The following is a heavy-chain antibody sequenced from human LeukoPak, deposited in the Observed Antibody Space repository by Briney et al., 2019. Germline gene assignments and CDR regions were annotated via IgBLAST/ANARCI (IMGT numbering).Heavy chain of an antibody. CDR1: GFTFSSYW. J-gene: IGHJ4*02. CDR2: VKQDESEK. CDR3: ARDLLHCSGDTCYYSD. D-gene: IGHD2-15*01. Sequence: GESLKISCAASGFTFSSYWMSWVRQAPGKGLEWVANVKQDESEKYYADCVKGRFTISRDNAKNSLYLQLNSLRAEDTAVYYCARDLLHCSGDTCYYSDWGQGTLVTVSS. V-gene: IGHV3-7*01.